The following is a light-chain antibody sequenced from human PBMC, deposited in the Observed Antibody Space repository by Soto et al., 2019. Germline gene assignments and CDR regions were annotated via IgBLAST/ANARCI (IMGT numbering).Light chain of an antibody. CDR3: QQFGSYPLT. CDR2: GAS. V-gene: IGKV3-20*01. Sequence: EIVLTQSPCTLSLSPGQRATLSCRASRSVPNNYLAWYQQKPGQAPRFVIYGASARASGIPDRFSGGGSGTDFTLTISRLEPEDFAVYYCQQFGSYPLTFGGGTKVDIK. CDR1: RSVPNNY. J-gene: IGKJ4*01.